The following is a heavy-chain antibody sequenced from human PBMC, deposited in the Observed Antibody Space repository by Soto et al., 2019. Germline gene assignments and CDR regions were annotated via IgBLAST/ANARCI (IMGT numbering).Heavy chain of an antibody. CDR1: GFTFSSYA. CDR2: ISGSGGST. V-gene: IGHV3-23*01. Sequence: GGSLRLSCAASGFTFSSYAMSWVHQAPGKGLEWVSAISGSGGSTYYADSVKGRFTISRDNSKNTLYLQMNSLRAEDTAVYYCAKGGAKGYCTNGVCIYYYGMDVWGQGTTVTVSS. J-gene: IGHJ6*02. D-gene: IGHD2-8*01. CDR3: AKGGAKGYCTNGVCIYYYGMDV.